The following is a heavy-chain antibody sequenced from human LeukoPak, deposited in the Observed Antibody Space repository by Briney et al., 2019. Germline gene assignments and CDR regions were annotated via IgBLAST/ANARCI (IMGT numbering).Heavy chain of an antibody. Sequence: SETLSLTCTVSGGSISFNYWNWIRLPPGKGLEWIGYIYYSGSTNYNPSLRSRVTISVDTSKNQVSLKLSSVTAADTAIYYCARAHYSSGWYPLDYWGQGTLVTVSS. CDR3: ARAHYSSGWYPLDY. V-gene: IGHV4-59*01. D-gene: IGHD6-19*01. J-gene: IGHJ4*02. CDR1: GGSISFNY. CDR2: IYYSGST.